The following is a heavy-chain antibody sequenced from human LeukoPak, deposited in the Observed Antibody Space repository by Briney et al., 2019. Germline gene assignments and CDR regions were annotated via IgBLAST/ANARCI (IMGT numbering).Heavy chain of an antibody. CDR2: ISDDGSNE. D-gene: IGHD6-6*01. V-gene: IGHV3-30*04. CDR3: ARDHQVSYFDY. J-gene: IGHJ4*02. Sequence: GGSLRLSCAASGFTSSSYAMSWVRQAPGKGLEWVALISDDGSNESFADSVKGRFTISRDNSKNTLYLQMNSLRADDTAVYYCARDHQVSYFDYWGQGTLVTVSS. CDR1: GFTSSSYA.